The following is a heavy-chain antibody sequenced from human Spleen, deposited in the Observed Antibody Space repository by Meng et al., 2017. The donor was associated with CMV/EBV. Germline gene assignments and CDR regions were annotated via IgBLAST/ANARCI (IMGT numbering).Heavy chain of an antibody. J-gene: IGHJ6*02. CDR2: INHSGST. CDR1: GGSFSGYY. CDR3: ARLRSLGLYYYYGMDV. D-gene: IGHD4-17*01. Sequence: SETLTLTCAVYGGSFSGYYWSWIRQPPGKGLEWIGEINHSGSTNYNPSLKSRVTISVDTSKTQFSLKLSSVTAADTSVYSCARLRSLGLYYYYGMDVWGQGTTVTVSS. V-gene: IGHV4-34*01.